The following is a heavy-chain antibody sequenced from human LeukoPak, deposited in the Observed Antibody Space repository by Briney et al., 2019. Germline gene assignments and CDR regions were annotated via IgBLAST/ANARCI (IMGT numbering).Heavy chain of an antibody. J-gene: IGHJ5*02. D-gene: IGHD5-24*01. V-gene: IGHV1-18*01. CDR1: GYTFTSYG. CDR2: ISAYNGNT. CDR3: ARAWLGLTGDGYTADNWFDP. Sequence: GASVKVSCKASGYTFTSYGISWVRQAPGQGLEGMGWISAYNGNTNYAQKLQGRVTMTTDTSTSTAYMELRSLRSDDTAVYYCARAWLGLTGDGYTADNWFDPWGQGTLVTVSS.